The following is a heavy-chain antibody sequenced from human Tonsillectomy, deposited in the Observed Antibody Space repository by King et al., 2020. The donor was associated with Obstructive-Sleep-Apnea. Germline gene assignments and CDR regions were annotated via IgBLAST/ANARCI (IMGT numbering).Heavy chain of an antibody. CDR1: GFTFSSYA. CDR2: ISGSGVST. Sequence: VQLVESGGGLVQPGGSLRLSCAASGFTFSSYAMSWVRQAPGKGLEGVSAISGSGVSTYYADSRKGRFTISRDNSKNTLYLQMNSLRAEDTAVYYCAKDIRWFGELLGAGVDYWGQGTLVTVSS. J-gene: IGHJ4*02. D-gene: IGHD3-10*01. CDR3: AKDIRWFGELLGAGVDY. V-gene: IGHV3-23*04.